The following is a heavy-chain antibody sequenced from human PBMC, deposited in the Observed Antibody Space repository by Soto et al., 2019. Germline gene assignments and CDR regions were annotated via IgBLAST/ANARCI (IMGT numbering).Heavy chain of an antibody. V-gene: IGHV3-15*07. CDR1: GFPFNNAW. D-gene: IGHD1-26*01. CDR3: TTDSRTTLPEIRFDY. CDR2: VKSKADGWSG. Sequence: EVQLVESGGGLVKPGGSLRLSCAASGFPFNNAWINWVRQVQGKGLEWVGRVKSKADGWSGDYAAPVKGRFVVSRDYSKDIVYLQMNSLKIEDTGVYYCTTDSRTTLPEIRFDYWGHGTQVTGSS. J-gene: IGHJ4*01.